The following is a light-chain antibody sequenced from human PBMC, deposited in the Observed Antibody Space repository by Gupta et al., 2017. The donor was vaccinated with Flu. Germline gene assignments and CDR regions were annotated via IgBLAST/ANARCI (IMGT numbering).Light chain of an antibody. CDR2: EVN. J-gene: IGLJ1*01. CDR3: SSYSSTDSLDV. CDR1: SSDVGGYNN. Sequence: QSALTQPASVSGSPGQSITISCTGTSSDVGGYNNVSWYQQHPGRAPKLMIYEVNNRPSGVSNRFSGSKSANTASLTISGLQAEDEADVYCSSYSSTDSLDVFGTGTKVTVL. V-gene: IGLV2-14*01.